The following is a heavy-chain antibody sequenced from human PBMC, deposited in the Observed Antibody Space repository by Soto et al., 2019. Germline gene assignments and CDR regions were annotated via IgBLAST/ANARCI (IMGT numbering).Heavy chain of an antibody. CDR1: GFTFSLYP. CDR3: ARVGRGFCSSTRCYTDGFDL. Sequence: QLVESGGGLAQPGGSLRLSCAASGFTFSLYPVNWVRQAPGKGLEWLSYISPSNSTIYYADSVKGRFTISRDNAKNSLDLQMNGLRDDDTAVYYCARVGRGFCSSTRCYTDGFDLWGQGTVVTVST. V-gene: IGHV3-48*02. D-gene: IGHD2-2*01. J-gene: IGHJ3*01. CDR2: ISPSNSTI.